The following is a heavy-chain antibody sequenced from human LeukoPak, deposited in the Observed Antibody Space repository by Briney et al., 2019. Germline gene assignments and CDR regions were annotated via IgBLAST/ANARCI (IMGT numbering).Heavy chain of an antibody. J-gene: IGHJ6*03. D-gene: IGHD3-10*01. V-gene: IGHV4-34*01. Sequence: SETLSLTCAVYGGSFSGYYWSWIRQPPGKGLEWIGEINHSGSTNYNPSLKSRVTISVDTSKNQFSLKLSSVTAADTAVYYCASVRRGFGESSKYYSYYYMDVWGNGTTVTISS. CDR2: INHSGST. CDR3: ASVRRGFGESSKYYSYYYMDV. CDR1: GGSFSGYY.